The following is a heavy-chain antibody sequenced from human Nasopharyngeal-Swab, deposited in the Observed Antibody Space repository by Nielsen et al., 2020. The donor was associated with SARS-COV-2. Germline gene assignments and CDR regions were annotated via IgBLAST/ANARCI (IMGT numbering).Heavy chain of an antibody. CDR3: ARGQGYYYGSGSHWFDP. CDR2: INHSGST. CDR1: GGSFSGYY. D-gene: IGHD3-10*01. J-gene: IGHJ5*02. V-gene: IGHV4-34*01. Sequence: ESLKISCAVYGGSFSGYYWSWIRQPPGKGLEWIGEINHSGSTNYNPSLKSRVTISVDTSKNQFSLKLSSVTAADTAVYYCARGQGYYYGSGSHWFDPWGQGTLVTVSS.